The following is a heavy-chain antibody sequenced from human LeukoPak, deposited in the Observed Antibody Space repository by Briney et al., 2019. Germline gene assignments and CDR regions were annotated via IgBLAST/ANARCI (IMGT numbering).Heavy chain of an antibody. D-gene: IGHD2-2*01. V-gene: IGHV3-11*05. CDR1: GFNFSDYY. CDR2: ISGCSTYT. Sequence: GGSLRLPCAAPGFNFSDYYMSWIRQVPGKGLEWDSYISGCSTYTNYVDSVKGRFTISRDNAKNSLYLQMNSLRAEDTAVYYCARDGERCSSTSCYGPGEYWGQGTLVTVSS. CDR3: ARDGERCSSTSCYGPGEY. J-gene: IGHJ4*02.